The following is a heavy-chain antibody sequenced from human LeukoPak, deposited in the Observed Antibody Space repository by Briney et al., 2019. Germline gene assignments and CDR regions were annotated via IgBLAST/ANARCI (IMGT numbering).Heavy chain of an antibody. CDR1: GGSFSGYY. V-gene: IGHV4-34*01. J-gene: IGHJ4*02. D-gene: IGHD4-17*01. CDR2: INHSGST. Sequence: PSETLSLTRAVYGGSFSGYYWSWIRQPPGKGLEWIGEINHSGSTNYNPSLKSRVTISVDTSKNQFSLKLSSVTAADTAVYYCARPSLYGDYNYWGQGTLVTVSS. CDR3: ARPSLYGDYNY.